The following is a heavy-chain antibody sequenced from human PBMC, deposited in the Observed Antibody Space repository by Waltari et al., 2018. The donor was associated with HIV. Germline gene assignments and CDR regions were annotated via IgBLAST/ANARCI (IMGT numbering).Heavy chain of an antibody. J-gene: IGHJ4*02. V-gene: IGHV7-4-1*02. CDR2: INTKTGNP. Sequence: QVQLVQSGSELKKPGASVKVSCKASGYTFTRYAMNWVRQAPGQGLEWMGWINTKTGNPTYAQCLTGRFAFSMDTSVSTAYLQISSLKAEDTAVYYCVREISTTGTYAWGQGTLVTVSS. CDR1: GYTFTRYA. CDR3: VREISTTGTYA. D-gene: IGHD1-1*01.